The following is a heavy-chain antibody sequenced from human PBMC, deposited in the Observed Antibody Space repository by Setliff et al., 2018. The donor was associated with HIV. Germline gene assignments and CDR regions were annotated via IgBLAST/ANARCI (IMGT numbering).Heavy chain of an antibody. V-gene: IGHV1-18*01. Sequence: ASVKVSCKASGYTFTSYGISWVRQAPGQGLEWMGWISEDNGDTKYAQKLQGRVTMTQDTSTSTAYMGLRSLRSDDTAVYYCARDSSFNMDVWVKGTTVTSP. CDR2: ISEDNGDT. CDR1: GYTFTSYG. CDR3: ARDSSFNMDV. J-gene: IGHJ6*03.